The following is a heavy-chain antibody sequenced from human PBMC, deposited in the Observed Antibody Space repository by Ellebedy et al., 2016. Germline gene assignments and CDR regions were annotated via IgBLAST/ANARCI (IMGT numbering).Heavy chain of an antibody. CDR3: ARPLEYSSSSGYYAMDV. D-gene: IGHD6-6*01. CDR1: GYTFTSYG. CDR2: ISTYDGNT. J-gene: IGHJ6*02. Sequence: ASVKVSCKASGYTFTSYGISWVRQAPGQGLEWMGWISTYDGNTNYAQNLQGRVTMTTDTSTDTAYMEVRTLRSDDTAVYYCARPLEYSSSSGYYAMDVWGQGTTVTVSS. V-gene: IGHV1-18*01.